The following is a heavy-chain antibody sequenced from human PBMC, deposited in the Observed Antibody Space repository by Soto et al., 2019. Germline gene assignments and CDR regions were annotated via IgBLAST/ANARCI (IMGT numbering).Heavy chain of an antibody. CDR2: IYYSGST. J-gene: IGHJ4*02. D-gene: IGHD4-17*01. Sequence: QVQLQESGPGLVKPSETLSLTCTVSGGSISSYYWSWIRQPPGKGLEWIGYIYYSGSTNYNPSLKSRVTISVDTSKNQFSLKLSSVTAADTAVYYCARVSQYGDPLDYWGQGTLVTVSS. CDR3: ARVSQYGDPLDY. V-gene: IGHV4-59*08. CDR1: GGSISSYY.